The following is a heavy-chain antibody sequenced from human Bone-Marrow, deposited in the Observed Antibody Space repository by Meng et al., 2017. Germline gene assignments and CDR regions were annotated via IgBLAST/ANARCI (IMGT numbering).Heavy chain of an antibody. CDR1: GFTFGDYA. J-gene: IGHJ5*02. CDR2: IRSKAYGGTT. V-gene: IGHV3-49*04. CDR3: TRGPRRYCSSTSCYWYSWFVP. D-gene: IGHD2-2*01. Sequence: GESLKISCTASGFTFGDYAMSWVRQAPGKGLEWVGFIRSKAYGGTTEYAASVKGRFTISRDDSKSIAYLQMNSLKTEDTAVYYCTRGPRRYCSSTSCYWYSWFVPWGQGTLVTVSS.